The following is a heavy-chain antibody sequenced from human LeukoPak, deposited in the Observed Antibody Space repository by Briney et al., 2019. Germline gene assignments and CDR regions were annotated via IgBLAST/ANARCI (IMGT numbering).Heavy chain of an antibody. CDR3: AREVETGTTTFYYFYYYMDV. CDR1: GGCISSGSYY. Sequence: SQTLSLTCTVSGGCISSGSYYWSWIRQPAGKGLEWIGHIYTSESTNYNPSLKSRVTISVDTSKNQFSLKLSSVTAADTAVYYCAREVETGTTTFYYFYYYMDVWGKGTTVTISS. CDR2: IYTSEST. D-gene: IGHD1-1*01. J-gene: IGHJ6*03. V-gene: IGHV4-61*09.